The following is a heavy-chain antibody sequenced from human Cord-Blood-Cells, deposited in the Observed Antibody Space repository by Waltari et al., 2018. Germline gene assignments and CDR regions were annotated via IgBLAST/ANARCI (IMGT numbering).Heavy chain of an antibody. CDR1: GYTFTSYG. Sequence: QVQLVQSGAEVKKPGASVKVSCKASGYTFTSYGISWVRQAPGQGLKWMGWISAYNGNTNYAQKLQGRVTMTTDTSTSTAYMELRSLRSDDTAVYYCARLDCSSTSCYVGYAFDIWGQGTMVTVSS. J-gene: IGHJ3*02. V-gene: IGHV1-18*01. D-gene: IGHD2-2*01. CDR3: ARLDCSSTSCYVGYAFDI. CDR2: ISAYNGNT.